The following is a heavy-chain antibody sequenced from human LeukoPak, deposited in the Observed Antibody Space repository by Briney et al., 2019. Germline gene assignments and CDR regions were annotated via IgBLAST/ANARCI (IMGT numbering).Heavy chain of an antibody. CDR3: AKETNYDILTGYEDYFDY. CDR1: GFTFSSYS. D-gene: IGHD3-9*01. J-gene: IGHJ4*02. Sequence: GGSLRLSCAASGFTFSSYSMNWVRQAPGKGLEFVSAMSRNGRNTYYANSMKGRFTISRDNSKNTLYLQMNSLRAEDTAVYYCAKETNYDILTGYEDYFDYWGQGTLVTVSS. CDR2: MSRNGRNT. V-gene: IGHV3-64*01.